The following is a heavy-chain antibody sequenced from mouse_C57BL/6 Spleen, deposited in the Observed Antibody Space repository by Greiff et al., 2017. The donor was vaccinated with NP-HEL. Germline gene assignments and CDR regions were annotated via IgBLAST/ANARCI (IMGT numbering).Heavy chain of an antibody. CDR2: INPNNGGT. J-gene: IGHJ3*01. D-gene: IGHD2-1*01. CDR3: ANYGNYPWFAY. Sequence: EVQLQQSGPELVKPGASVKMSCKASGYTFTDYNMHWVKQSHGKSLEWIGYINPNNGGTSYNQKFKGKATLTVNKSSSTAYMELRSLTSEDSAVYYCANYGNYPWFAYWGQGTLVTVSA. CDR1: GYTFTDYN. V-gene: IGHV1-22*01.